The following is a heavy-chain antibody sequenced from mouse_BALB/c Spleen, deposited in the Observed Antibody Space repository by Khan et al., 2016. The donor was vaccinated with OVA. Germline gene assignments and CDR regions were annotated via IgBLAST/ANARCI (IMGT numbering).Heavy chain of an antibody. CDR1: GYTFTSYT. V-gene: IGHV14-1*02. CDR2: IDPPNGNT. Sequence: VQLKESGAELARPGASVKMSCKASGYTFTSYTMHWVKQRPGQGLEWIGRIDPPNGNTKYDPKFQGKATITADTSSNTAYLQLSSLTSEDTAVYYCARMARKWGQGTTLTVSS. J-gene: IGHJ2*01. CDR3: ARMARK.